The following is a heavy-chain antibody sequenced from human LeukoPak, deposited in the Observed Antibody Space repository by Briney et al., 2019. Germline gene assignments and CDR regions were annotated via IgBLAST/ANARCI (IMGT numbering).Heavy chain of an antibody. CDR2: INPDSGFT. V-gene: IGHV1-2*02. D-gene: IGHD3-16*01. Sequence: ASVKVSCKASGYKFTDDYMHWVRQAPGQGLEFLGWINPDSGFTNYAQKFKGRVTMTRDTSISTAYLEVRSLTSDDTAVYYCAPSAEAYTSWWRVWGQGTLVTVSS. CDR1: GYKFTDDY. CDR3: APSAEAYTSWWRV. J-gene: IGHJ4*02.